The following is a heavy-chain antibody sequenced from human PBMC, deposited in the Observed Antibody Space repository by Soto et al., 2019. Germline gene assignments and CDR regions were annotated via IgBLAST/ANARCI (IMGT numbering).Heavy chain of an antibody. CDR3: AKDNPTIDY. V-gene: IGHV3-30*18. CDR1: GFTFSSSG. CDR2: ISYDGSNK. Sequence: QVQLVESGGGVVQPGRSLRLSCAASGFTFSSSGMHWVRQAPGKGPEWVAIISYDGSNKYYADSVEGRFTISRDNSKNTRFLQINSMRPEETAVYFGAKDNPTIDYWGQGTLFTVSS. J-gene: IGHJ4*02. D-gene: IGHD1-1*01.